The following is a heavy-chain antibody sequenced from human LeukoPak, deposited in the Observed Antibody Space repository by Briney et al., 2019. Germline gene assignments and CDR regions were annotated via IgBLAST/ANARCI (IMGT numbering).Heavy chain of an antibody. V-gene: IGHV3-23*01. Sequence: GGSLRPSCAASGFSFSGFAMSWVRRTPGKGLEWVSGISGSGDNTLYADSVKGRFTISRDNSKNTLYLEMNSLRAEDTAIYYCAKMKGHPLPKYYMDVWGQGTTVTVSS. D-gene: IGHD1-26*01. CDR2: ISGSGDNT. CDR3: AKMKGHPLPKYYMDV. J-gene: IGHJ6*01. CDR1: GFSFSGFA.